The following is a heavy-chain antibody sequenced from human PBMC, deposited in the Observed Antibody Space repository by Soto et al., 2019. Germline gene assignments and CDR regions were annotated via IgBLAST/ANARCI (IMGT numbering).Heavy chain of an antibody. CDR2: IYYSGST. CDR3: AREIAVAGTGYYFDY. D-gene: IGHD6-19*01. CDR1: GGSISSGGYY. V-gene: IGHV4-31*03. J-gene: IGHJ4*02. Sequence: PSETLSLTCSVSGGSISSGGYYWSWIRQHPGKGLEWIGYIYYSGSTYYNPSLKSRVTISVDTSKNQFSLKLSSVTAADTAVYYCAREIAVAGTGYYFDYWGQGTLVTVSS.